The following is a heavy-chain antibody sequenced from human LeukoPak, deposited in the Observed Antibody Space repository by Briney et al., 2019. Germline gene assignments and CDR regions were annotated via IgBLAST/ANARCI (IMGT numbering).Heavy chain of an antibody. J-gene: IGHJ4*02. D-gene: IGHD2-2*01. CDR1: GYTFTSYY. CDR2: INPSGGST. V-gene: IGHV1-46*01. Sequence: ASVKVSCKASGYTFTSYYMHWVRQAPGQGLEWMGIINPSGGSTSYAQKFQGRVTMTRDTSTSTVYMELSSLRSEDTAVYYCPRDCSSTSCYVLSGTFDYWGQGTLVTVSS. CDR3: PRDCSSTSCYVLSGTFDY.